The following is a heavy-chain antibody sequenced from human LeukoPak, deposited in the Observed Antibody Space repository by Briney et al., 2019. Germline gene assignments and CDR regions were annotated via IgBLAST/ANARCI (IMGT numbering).Heavy chain of an antibody. CDR3: TTGVWYDFWSGYFYFDY. D-gene: IGHD3-3*01. CDR2: ISSSGYTT. V-gene: IGHV3-11*01. CDR1: GFTFSDYY. Sequence: PGGSLRLSCAASGFTFSDYYMSWIRQTPGKGLEWVSYISSSGYTTYHADSVKGRFTISRDNAKSSLYLQMNSLKTEDTAVYYCTTGVWYDFWSGYFYFDYWGQGTLVTVSS. J-gene: IGHJ4*02.